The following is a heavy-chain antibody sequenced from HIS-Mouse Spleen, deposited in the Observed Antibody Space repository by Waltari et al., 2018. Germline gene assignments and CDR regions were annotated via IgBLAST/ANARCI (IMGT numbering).Heavy chain of an antibody. Sequence: QVQLVESGGGVVQLGRSLRLSCAASGFTFSRFALHWVRQAPGKGMEWVAVISYDGSNKYYADSVKGRFTISRDNSKNTLYLQMNSLRAEDTAVYYCARGGIAARPKAFDIWGQGTMVTVSS. CDR3: ARGGIAARPKAFDI. CDR1: GFTFSRFA. V-gene: IGHV3-30*04. CDR2: ISYDGSNK. D-gene: IGHD6-6*01. J-gene: IGHJ3*02.